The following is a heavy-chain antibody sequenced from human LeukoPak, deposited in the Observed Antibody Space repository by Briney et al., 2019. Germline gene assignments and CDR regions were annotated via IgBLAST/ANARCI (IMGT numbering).Heavy chain of an antibody. CDR2: IYYSGST. V-gene: IGHV4-61*01. CDR1: GGSVSSGSYY. D-gene: IGHD6-19*01. Sequence: SETLSLTCTVSGGSVSSGSYYWSWNRQPPGKGLEWIGYIYYSGSTNYNPSLKSRVTISVDTSKNQFSLKLSSVTAADTAVYYCARVGEGSSGFDAFDIWGQGTMVTVSS. J-gene: IGHJ3*02. CDR3: ARVGEGSSGFDAFDI.